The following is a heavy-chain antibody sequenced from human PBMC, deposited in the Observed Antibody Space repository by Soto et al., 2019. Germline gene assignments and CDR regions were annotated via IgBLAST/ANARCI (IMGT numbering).Heavy chain of an antibody. D-gene: IGHD5-18*01. J-gene: IGHJ4*02. CDR2: ISGSGGST. CDR3: ANSLPNSYGYLYLGY. Sequence: GGSLRLSCAASGFTFSSYAMSWVRQAPGKGLEWVSAISGSGGSTYYADSVKGRFTISRDNSKNTLYLQMNSLRAEDTAVYYCANSLPNSYGYLYLGYWGQGTLVTVSS. V-gene: IGHV3-23*01. CDR1: GFTFSSYA.